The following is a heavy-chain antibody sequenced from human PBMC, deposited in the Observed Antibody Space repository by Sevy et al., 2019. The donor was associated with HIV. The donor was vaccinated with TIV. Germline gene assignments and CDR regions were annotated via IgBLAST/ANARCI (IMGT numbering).Heavy chain of an antibody. CDR3: ARDILAGTFDY. D-gene: IGHD6-19*01. CDR1: GFIFNNYA. J-gene: IGHJ4*02. V-gene: IGHV3-30*01. CDR2: ISYDGSNK. Sequence: GGSLRLSCAASGFIFNNYAMHWVRQAPGKGLEWVAVISYDGSNKYHADSVKGRFTISRDNSKNMLHLQMNSLRAEDTAVYYCARDILAGTFDYWGQGTLVTVSS.